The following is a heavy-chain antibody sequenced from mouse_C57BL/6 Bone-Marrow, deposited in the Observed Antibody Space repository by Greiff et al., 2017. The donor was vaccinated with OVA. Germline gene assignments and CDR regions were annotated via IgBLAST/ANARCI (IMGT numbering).Heavy chain of an antibody. V-gene: IGHV1-42*01. CDR1: GYSFTGYY. Sequence: EVKLMESGPELVKPGASVKISCKASGYSFTGYYMNWVKQSPEKSLEWIGEINPSTGGTTYNQKFKAKATLTVDKSSSTAYMQLKSLTSEDSAVYFCARCEGRDFDDWGQGTTLTVSS. CDR3: ARCEGRDFDD. J-gene: IGHJ2*01. CDR2: INPSTGGT. D-gene: IGHD3-3*01.